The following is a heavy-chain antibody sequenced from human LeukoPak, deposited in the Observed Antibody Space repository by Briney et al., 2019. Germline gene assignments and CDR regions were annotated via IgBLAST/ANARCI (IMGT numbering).Heavy chain of an antibody. D-gene: IGHD4-17*01. J-gene: IGHJ3*02. V-gene: IGHV4-4*07. CDR3: ARLSTVTTRAFDI. Sequence: SETLSLICTVSGGSISSNYWSWIRQPAGKGLEWIGHIYTSGTTHYNPSLKSRVTMSVDTSRNQFSLKLSSVTAADTAVYYCARLSTVTTRAFDIWGQGTMVSVSS. CDR2: IYTSGTT. CDR1: GGSISSNY.